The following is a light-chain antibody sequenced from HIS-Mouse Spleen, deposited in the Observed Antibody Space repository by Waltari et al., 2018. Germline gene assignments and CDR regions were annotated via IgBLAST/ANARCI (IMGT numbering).Light chain of an antibody. CDR3: AAWDDSLSGPV. CDR1: SATSGSYH. Sequence: QSVLTQPPSASGTPGQTVTISCSGRSATSGSYHLSWYQQLPGTAAKLLIYRNNQRPSGVSDRFSGSKSGTSASLAISGLRSEDEADYYCAAWDDSLSGPVFGGGTKLTVL. J-gene: IGLJ2*01. V-gene: IGLV1-47*01. CDR2: RNN.